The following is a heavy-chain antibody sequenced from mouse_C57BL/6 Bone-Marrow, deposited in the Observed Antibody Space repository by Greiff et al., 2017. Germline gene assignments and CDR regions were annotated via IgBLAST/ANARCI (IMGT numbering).Heavy chain of an antibody. D-gene: IGHD1-1*01. Sequence: QVQLQQSGAELARPGASVKMSCKASGYTFTSYTMHWVKQRPGQGLEWIGYINPSSGYTKYNQKFKDKATLTAEKSSSTAYMQLSSLTSEDSAVYCCARRGYYNGSSYVAYWGQGTLVTVSA. V-gene: IGHV1-4*01. CDR2: INPSSGYT. CDR3: ARRGYYNGSSYVAY. CDR1: GYTFTSYT. J-gene: IGHJ3*01.